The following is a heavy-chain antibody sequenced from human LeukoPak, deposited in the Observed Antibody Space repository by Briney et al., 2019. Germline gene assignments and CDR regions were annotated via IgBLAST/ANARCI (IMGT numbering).Heavy chain of an antibody. Sequence: SETLSLTSTVSGPSITSSSYYWGWIRHPPGKGLEWIGGISKSASTYYNPSLKSRLTISVDMSKNQFSLRLNSVTAGDTAVYYCARHTNRITMWFDSWGQGTPVTVSS. CDR3: ARHTNRITMWFDS. J-gene: IGHJ5*01. V-gene: IGHV4-39*01. D-gene: IGHD1-14*01. CDR2: ISKSAST. CDR1: GPSITSSSYY.